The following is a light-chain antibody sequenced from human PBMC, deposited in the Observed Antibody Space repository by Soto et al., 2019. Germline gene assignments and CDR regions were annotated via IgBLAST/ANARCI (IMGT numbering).Light chain of an antibody. CDR1: SGYSNYK. J-gene: IGLJ2*01. Sequence: QAVVTQPPSASASLGASVTLTCTLSSGYSNYKVDWYQQRPGKGPRFVMRVGTGGIVGSKGDGIPDRFSVLGSGLNRYLTIKNIQEEDESDYHGGADHGSGSNFVVVFGGGTKLTVL. V-gene: IGLV9-49*01. CDR2: VGTGGIVG. CDR3: GADHGSGSNFVVV.